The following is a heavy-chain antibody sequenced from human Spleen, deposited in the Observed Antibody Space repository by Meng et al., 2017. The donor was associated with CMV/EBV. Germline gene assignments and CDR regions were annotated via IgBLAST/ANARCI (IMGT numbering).Heavy chain of an antibody. CDR2: ILYGGST. D-gene: IGHD3-16*01. CDR1: RGSISSSSHY. V-gene: IGHV4-39*07. CDR3: ARVWGGDNWFDP. J-gene: IGHJ5*02. Sequence: SETLSLTCTVSRGSISSSSHYWGWVRQAPGKGLEWIGSILYGGSTFYNPSLKSRVSISIDVSKNQFSLSLSSVTAADTAVYYCARVWGGDNWFDPWGQGIPVTVSS.